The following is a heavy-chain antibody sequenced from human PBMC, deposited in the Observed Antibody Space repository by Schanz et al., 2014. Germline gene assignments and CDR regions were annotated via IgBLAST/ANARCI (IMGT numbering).Heavy chain of an antibody. CDR2: IYPDGST. CDR3: ARPSGSYFWAFDI. D-gene: IGHD3-10*01. CDR1: GFTVDSNY. V-gene: IGHV3-66*01. Sequence: EVQLLESGGGLVQPGESLRLSCAASGFTVDSNYMSWVRQAPGKGLEWVSIIYPDGSTNYGDSMKGRFTVSRDEWKNTLYLQMNSLRGEDSAVYYCARPSGSYFWAFDIWGQGTMVTVSS. J-gene: IGHJ3*02.